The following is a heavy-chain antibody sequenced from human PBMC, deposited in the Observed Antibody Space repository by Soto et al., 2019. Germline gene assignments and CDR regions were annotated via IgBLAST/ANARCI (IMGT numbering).Heavy chain of an antibody. CDR2: IYHNGSA. CDR3: ARAHYGPSGYYFDS. D-gene: IGHD3-22*01. CDR1: GDSITSGGYS. Sequence: QVQLQESGSGLVKPSETLSLTCSVSGDSITSGGYSWSWIQQPPRRGLEWIGYIYHNGSASYSPSLKCRVTIAVDKSKNQFSLRLNSVTAADTAIYYCARAHYGPSGYYFDSWGQGSLFTVSS. V-gene: IGHV4-30-2*01. J-gene: IGHJ4*02.